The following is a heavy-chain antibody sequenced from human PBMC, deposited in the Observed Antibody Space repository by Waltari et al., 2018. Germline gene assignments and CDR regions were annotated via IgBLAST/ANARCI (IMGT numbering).Heavy chain of an antibody. J-gene: IGHJ4*02. V-gene: IGHV1-69*01. Sequence: QVQLVQSGAEVKKPGSSVKVSCKASEGTFSSYAISWVRQAPGQGLEGMGGIIPIFGTANYAQKFQGRVTITADESTSTAYMELSSLRSEDTAVYYCASPYYYDSSGQIDYWGQGTLVTVSS. D-gene: IGHD3-22*01. CDR1: EGTFSSYA. CDR2: IIPIFGTA. CDR3: ASPYYYDSSGQIDY.